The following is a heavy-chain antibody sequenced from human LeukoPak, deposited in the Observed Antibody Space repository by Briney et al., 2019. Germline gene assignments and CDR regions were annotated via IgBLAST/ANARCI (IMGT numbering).Heavy chain of an antibody. V-gene: IGHV4-59*08. D-gene: IGHD5-12*01. CDR1: GGSISSYY. CDR3: ARLVGGYEYFDY. Sequence: SETLSLTCTVSGGSISSYYWSWIRQPPGKGLEWIGYIYYSGSTNYNPSLKSRVTISVDTSKNQFSLKLSSVTAADTAVYYCARLVGGYEYFDYWGQGTLVTVSS. J-gene: IGHJ4*02. CDR2: IYYSGST.